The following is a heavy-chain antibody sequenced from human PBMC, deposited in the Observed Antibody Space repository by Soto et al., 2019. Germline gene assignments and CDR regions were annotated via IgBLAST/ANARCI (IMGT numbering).Heavy chain of an antibody. Sequence: QVTLKESGPVLVKPTETLTLTCTVSGFSLSNARMGVSWIRQPPGKALEWLAHIFSNDEKSYSTSLKSRLTTSXYTAKGQVVLTMTSMDPADTATYYCARTGDFWWFDPWGQGTLVTVSS. V-gene: IGHV2-26*01. CDR1: GFSLSNARMG. J-gene: IGHJ5*02. D-gene: IGHD3-3*01. CDR3: ARTGDFWWFDP. CDR2: IFSNDEK.